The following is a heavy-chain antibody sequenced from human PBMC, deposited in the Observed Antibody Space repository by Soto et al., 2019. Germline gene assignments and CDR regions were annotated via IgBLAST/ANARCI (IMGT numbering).Heavy chain of an antibody. V-gene: IGHV4-34*01. CDR1: GGSFSGYY. D-gene: IGHD3-22*01. CDR2: INHSGST. CDR3: ARSSGYYGFDY. Sequence: QVQLQQWGAGLLKPSETLSLTCAVYGGSFSGYYWSWIRQPPGKGLEWIGEINHSGSTNYNPALKSRGTISVDTSKNQFSLKLSSVTAADTAVYYCARSSGYYGFDYGGQGTLVTVSS. J-gene: IGHJ4*02.